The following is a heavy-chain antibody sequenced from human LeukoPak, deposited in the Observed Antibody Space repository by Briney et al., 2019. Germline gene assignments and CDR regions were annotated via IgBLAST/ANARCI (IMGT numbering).Heavy chain of an antibody. CDR1: GYTFTSYD. CDR2: MSPNSGDT. CDR3: ARGPPDWGYDY. J-gene: IGHJ4*02. V-gene: IGHV1-8*01. D-gene: IGHD7-27*01. Sequence: ASVKVSCKASGYTFTSYDFNWVRQATGQRPEWMGWMSPNSGDTGYAQKFQDRVTMTRNTSISTAYMELSSLRSDDTAVYYCARGPPDWGYDYWGLGTLVTVSS.